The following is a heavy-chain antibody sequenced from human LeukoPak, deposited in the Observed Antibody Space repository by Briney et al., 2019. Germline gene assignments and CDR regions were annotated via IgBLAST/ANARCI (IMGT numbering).Heavy chain of an antibody. D-gene: IGHD1-26*01. Sequence: PGGSLRLSCAASGFTFSSYSMNWVRQAPGKGLEWVSSISSSSSYIYYADSVKGRFTISRDNAKNSLYLQMNSLGAEDTAVYYCARGSQWELLSSWFDPWGQGTLVTVSS. CDR3: ARGSQWELLSSWFDP. CDR2: ISSSSSYI. J-gene: IGHJ5*02. V-gene: IGHV3-21*01. CDR1: GFTFSSYS.